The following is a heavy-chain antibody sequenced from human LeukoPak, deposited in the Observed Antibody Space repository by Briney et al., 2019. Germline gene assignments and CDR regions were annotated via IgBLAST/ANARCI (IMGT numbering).Heavy chain of an antibody. Sequence: SVKASCKASGGTFSSYAISWVRQAPGQGLEWMGGIIPIFGTANYAQKFQGRVTITADESTSTAYMELSSLRSEDTAVYYCAAEVRGKRGFDYWGQGTLVTVSS. CDR2: IIPIFGTA. CDR3: AAEVRGKRGFDY. V-gene: IGHV1-69*13. J-gene: IGHJ4*02. D-gene: IGHD3-10*01. CDR1: GGTFSSYA.